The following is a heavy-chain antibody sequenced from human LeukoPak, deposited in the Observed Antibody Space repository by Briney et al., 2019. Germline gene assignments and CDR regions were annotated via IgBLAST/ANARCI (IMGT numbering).Heavy chain of an antibody. CDR2: ISSSSSYI. CDR1: GFPFSSYS. CDR3: ARGAAAGTPNGFDP. V-gene: IGHV3-21*01. Sequence: GGSLRLSCAASGFPFSSYSMNWVRQAPGKGLEWVSSISSSSSYIYYADSVKGRFTISRDNAKNSLYLQMNSLRAEDTAVYYCARGAAAGTPNGFDPWGQGTLVTVSS. D-gene: IGHD6-13*01. J-gene: IGHJ5*02.